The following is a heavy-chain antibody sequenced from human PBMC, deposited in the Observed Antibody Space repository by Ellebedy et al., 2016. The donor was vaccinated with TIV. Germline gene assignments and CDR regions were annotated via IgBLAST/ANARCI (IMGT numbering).Heavy chain of an antibody. V-gene: IGHV3-53*01. D-gene: IGHD3-22*01. CDR1: GFTVSGNY. CDR3: AREVLHYDGSEYPNWYFDL. J-gene: IGHJ2*01. Sequence: PGGSLRLSCAASGFTVSGNYMSWVRQAPGKGLEWVSLIYSGGNTYYADSVQGRFTISRDNSRNTLYLQISGLRAEDTAVYYCAREVLHYDGSEYPNWYFDLWGRGTLVTVSS. CDR2: IYSGGNT.